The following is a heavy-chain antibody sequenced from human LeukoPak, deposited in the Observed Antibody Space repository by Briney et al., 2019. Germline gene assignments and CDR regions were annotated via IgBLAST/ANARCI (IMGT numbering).Heavy chain of an antibody. J-gene: IGHJ5*02. D-gene: IGHD3-10*01. CDR1: GYSISSGYY. CDR3: ARHEGRPPINWFDP. V-gene: IGHV4-38-2*01. Sequence: SGTLSLTCAVSGYSISSGYYWGWIRQPPGKGLEWIGSIYHSGSTYYNPSLKSRVTISVDTSKNQFSLKLSSVTAADTAVYYCARHEGRPPINWFDPWGQGTLVTVSS. CDR2: IYHSGST.